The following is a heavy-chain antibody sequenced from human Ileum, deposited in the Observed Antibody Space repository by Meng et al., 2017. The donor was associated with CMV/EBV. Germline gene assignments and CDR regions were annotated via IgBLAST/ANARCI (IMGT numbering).Heavy chain of an antibody. D-gene: IGHD5-24*01. CDR2: ISHDGGIK. J-gene: IGHJ4*02. CDR3: VTERYGYPFDY. Sequence: GESLKISCAASGFTFNTYVLHWVRQAPGKGLEWVAVISHDGGIKYYADSVKGRFTVSRDNSENTLFLQMNSLRVEDTAVYYCVTERYGYPFDYWGQVTLVTVSS. V-gene: IGHV3-30*04. CDR1: GFTFNTYV.